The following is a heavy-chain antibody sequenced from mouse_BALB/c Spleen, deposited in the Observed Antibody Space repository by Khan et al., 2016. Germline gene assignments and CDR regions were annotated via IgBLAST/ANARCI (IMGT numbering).Heavy chain of an antibody. CDR3: ARYRYYYGSSRYFDV. J-gene: IGHJ1*01. V-gene: IGHV9-3-1*01. D-gene: IGHD1-1*01. Sequence: QIQLVQSGPELKRPGKTVKISCKASGYTFTNYGTNWVKQAPGKGLKWMGWINTYSGESTYADDFKGRFAFSLETSANTAYLQINNLKNADTATYFCARYRYYYGSSRYFDVWGAGTTVTVSS. CDR2: INTYSGES. CDR1: GYTFTNYG.